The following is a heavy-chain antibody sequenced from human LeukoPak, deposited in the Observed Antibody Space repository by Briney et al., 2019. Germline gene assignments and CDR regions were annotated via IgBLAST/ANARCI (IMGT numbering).Heavy chain of an antibody. V-gene: IGHV4-4*07. CDR3: ARLKQLDIDY. Sequence: PSETPSLTCTVSGGSTSNYYWSWIRQPAGKGLEWIGRIYTSGSTNYNPSLKSRVTISIDKSKNQFSLKLTSVTAADTAVYYCARLKQLDIDYWGQGTLVTVSS. CDR2: IYTSGST. J-gene: IGHJ4*02. D-gene: IGHD6-6*01. CDR1: GGSTSNYY.